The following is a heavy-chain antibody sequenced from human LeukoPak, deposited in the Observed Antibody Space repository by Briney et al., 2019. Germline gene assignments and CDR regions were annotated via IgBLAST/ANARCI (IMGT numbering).Heavy chain of an antibody. D-gene: IGHD3-10*01. CDR2: IYYSGST. CDR1: GGSISSSSYY. J-gene: IGHJ5*02. Sequence: SETLSLTCTVSGGSISSSSYYWGWIRQPPGKGLEWIGSIYYSGSTYYKSSLKSRVTVSVGTSKNQFSLKLSSVTAADPAVYYCARQGAITMVRGVRFDPWGQGTLVTVSS. CDR3: ARQGAITMVRGVRFDP. V-gene: IGHV4-39*01.